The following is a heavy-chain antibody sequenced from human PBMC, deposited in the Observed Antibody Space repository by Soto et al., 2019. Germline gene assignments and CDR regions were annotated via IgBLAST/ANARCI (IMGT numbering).Heavy chain of an antibody. CDR2: IDQSRGT. CDR3: AGGTLTATTATDY. D-gene: IGHD1-1*01. CDR1: GGTLNGYY. V-gene: IGHV4-34*01. Sequence: PSETLSLTCAVYGGTLNGYYWRWIRQPPGKGLEWIGEIDQSRGTNYNPSLKSRVSISLDTSNNHFSLKLRSVAAADSAVYYCAGGTLTATTATDYWGQGSLVTGSS. J-gene: IGHJ4*02.